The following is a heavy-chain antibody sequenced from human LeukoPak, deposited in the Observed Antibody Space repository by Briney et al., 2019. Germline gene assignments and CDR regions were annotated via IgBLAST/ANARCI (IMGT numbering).Heavy chain of an antibody. J-gene: IGHJ5*02. CDR1: GFTFSSYW. V-gene: IGHV3-7*01. D-gene: IGHD3-10*01. CDR2: IKQDGSEK. CDR3: ARDLVAASGNWFDP. Sequence: GGSLRLSCAASGFTFSSYWMSWVRQAPGKGLEWVANIKQDGSEKYYVDPVKGRFTISRDNAKNSLYLQMNSLRAEDTAVYYCARDLVAASGNWFDPWGQGTLVTVSS.